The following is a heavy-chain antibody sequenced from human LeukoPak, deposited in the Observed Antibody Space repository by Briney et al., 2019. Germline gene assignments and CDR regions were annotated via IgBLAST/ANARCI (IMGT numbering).Heavy chain of an antibody. Sequence: SETLSLTCTVSGGSISSYYWSWIRQPPGKGLDWIGYIYYSGSTNYNPSLKSRVTISVDTSKNQFSLKLSSVTAADTAVYYCAGTKTGYSYGYRSDYWGQGTLVTVSS. V-gene: IGHV4-59*01. D-gene: IGHD5-18*01. CDR1: GGSISSYY. J-gene: IGHJ4*02. CDR2: IYYSGST. CDR3: AGTKTGYSYGYRSDY.